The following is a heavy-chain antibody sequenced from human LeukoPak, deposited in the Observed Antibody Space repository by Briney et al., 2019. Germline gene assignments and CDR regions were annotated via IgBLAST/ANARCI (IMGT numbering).Heavy chain of an antibody. Sequence: NSGGSLRLSCAASGFTFSDYYMSWIRQAPGKGLEWVSYISSSGSTIYYADSVKGRSTISRDNAKNSLYLQMNSLRAEDTAVYYCARVGGSYWGWFDPWGQGTLVTVSS. CDR2: ISSSGSTI. CDR3: ARVGGSYWGWFDP. D-gene: IGHD1-26*01. CDR1: GFTFSDYY. V-gene: IGHV3-11*04. J-gene: IGHJ5*02.